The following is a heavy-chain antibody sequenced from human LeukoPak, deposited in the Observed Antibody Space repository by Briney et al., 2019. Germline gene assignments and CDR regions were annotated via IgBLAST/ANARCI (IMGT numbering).Heavy chain of an antibody. CDR1: GFTFSSYS. V-gene: IGHV3-21*01. CDR3: XXXXXXXXXXYEGVPLDY. J-gene: IGHJ4*02. D-gene: IGHD2-8*01. Sequence: PGGSLRLSCAASGFTFSSYSMNWVRQAPGKGLEWVSSISSSSSYIYYADSVKGRFTISRDNAKNSLYLQMNSLRAEDTAVYYXXXXXXXXXXXYEGVPLDYWGQGTLVTVSS. CDR2: ISSSSSYI.